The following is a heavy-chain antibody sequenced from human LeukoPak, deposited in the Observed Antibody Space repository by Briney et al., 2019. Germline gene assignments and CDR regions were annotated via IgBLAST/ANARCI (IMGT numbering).Heavy chain of an antibody. D-gene: IGHD3-22*01. V-gene: IGHV4-59*12. CDR2: IYYSGST. J-gene: IGHJ4*02. CDR1: GGSISSYY. Sequence: SETLSLTCTVSGGSISSYYWSWIRQPPGKGLEWIGYIYYSGSTNYNPSLKSRVTISVDTSKNQFSLKLSSVTAADTAVYYCASKVYDSSGYYFNYWGRGTLVTVSS. CDR3: ASKVYDSSGYYFNY.